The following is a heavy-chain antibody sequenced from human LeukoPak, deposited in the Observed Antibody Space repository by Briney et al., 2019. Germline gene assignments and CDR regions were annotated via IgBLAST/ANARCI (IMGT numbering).Heavy chain of an antibody. CDR1: GYTFTTYG. J-gene: IGHJ4*02. V-gene: IGHV1-18*01. D-gene: IGHD6-6*01. CDR3: ARAGTTSSSTPDY. CDR2: ISSYNDNT. Sequence: ASVKVSCKASGYTFTTYGITWVRQAPGQGLDWLGWISSYNDNTNYAQEFQGRVTMTTDTSTNTAYMELRSPRSDDTAVYYCARAGTTSSSTPDYWGQGTLVTVSS.